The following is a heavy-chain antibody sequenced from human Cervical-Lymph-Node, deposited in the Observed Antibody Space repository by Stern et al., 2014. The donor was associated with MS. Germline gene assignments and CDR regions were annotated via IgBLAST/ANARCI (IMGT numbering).Heavy chain of an antibody. Sequence: EVQLGESGGTLVQPGGSLRLSCAASGFTFSSYAMSWVRQAPGKGLEWGSVISGKDGSQFYADSVKGRFTISRDNSKNTLFLQMNSLRAEDTAVYYCAKVYGSGPFDYWGQGTLVTVSS. CDR2: ISGKDGSQ. CDR1: GFTFSSYA. J-gene: IGHJ4*02. CDR3: AKVYGSGPFDY. D-gene: IGHD6-19*01. V-gene: IGHV3-23*04.